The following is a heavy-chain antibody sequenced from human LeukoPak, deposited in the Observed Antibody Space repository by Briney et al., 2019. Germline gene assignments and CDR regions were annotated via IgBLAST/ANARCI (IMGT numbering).Heavy chain of an antibody. CDR1: GFTFSSYA. CDR2: ISYDGSNK. Sequence: GRPLRLSCAASGFTFSSYAMHWVRQAPGKGLEWAAVISYDGSNKYYADSVKGRFTISRDNSKNTLYLQMNSLRAEDTAVYYCARGPTFDWFDPWGQGTLVTVSS. D-gene: IGHD3-16*01. J-gene: IGHJ5*02. V-gene: IGHV3-30*04. CDR3: ARGPTFDWFDP.